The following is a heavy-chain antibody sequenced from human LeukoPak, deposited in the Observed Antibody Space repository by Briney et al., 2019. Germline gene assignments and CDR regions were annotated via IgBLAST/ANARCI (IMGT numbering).Heavy chain of an antibody. D-gene: IGHD3-22*01. V-gene: IGHV4-61*02. CDR2: IYTSGST. Sequence: SETLSLTCTVSGGSISSGSYYWSWIRQPAGKGLEWIGRIYTSGSTNYNPSLKSRVTISVDTSKNQFSLKLSSVTAADTAVYYCASGMYYYDSSGYYYYFDYWGQGTLVTVSS. J-gene: IGHJ4*02. CDR1: GGSISSGSYY. CDR3: ASGMYYYDSSGYYYYFDY.